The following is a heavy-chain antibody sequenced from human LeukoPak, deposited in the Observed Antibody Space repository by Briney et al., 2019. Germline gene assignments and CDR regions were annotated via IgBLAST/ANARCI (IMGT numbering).Heavy chain of an antibody. D-gene: IGHD2-2*02. CDR1: GYTLTELS. J-gene: IGHJ4*02. Sequence: GASVKVSCKVSGYTLTELSMHWVRQAPGKGLEWMGGFDPEDGETIYAQKFQGRVTMTEDTSTDTAYMELSSLRPEDTAVYYCATGIPPEGLNDYWGQGTLVTVSS. V-gene: IGHV1-24*01. CDR3: ATGIPPEGLNDY. CDR2: FDPEDGET.